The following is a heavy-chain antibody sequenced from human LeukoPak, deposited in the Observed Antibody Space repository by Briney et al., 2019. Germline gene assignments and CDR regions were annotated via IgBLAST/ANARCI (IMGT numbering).Heavy chain of an antibody. CDR3: ARALQPIAAAGPDFDY. V-gene: IGHV4-61*01. D-gene: IGHD6-13*01. CDR1: GGSFSSGSYY. Sequence: SETLSLTCTVSGGSFSSGSYYWSWIRQPPGTGLEWIGYIYYSGSTNYNPSLKSRVTISVDTSKNQFSLKLSSVTAADTAVYYCARALQPIAAAGPDFDYWGQGTLVTVSS. J-gene: IGHJ4*02. CDR2: IYYSGST.